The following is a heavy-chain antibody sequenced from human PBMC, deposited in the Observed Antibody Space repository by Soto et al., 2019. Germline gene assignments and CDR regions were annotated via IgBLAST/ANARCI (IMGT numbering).Heavy chain of an antibody. D-gene: IGHD2-2*01. Sequence: SVKVSCKASGGTFSGYAIGWVRQAPGQGLEGMGGIIPIFGTANYAQKFQGRVTITADESTSTAYMELSSLRSEDTAVYYCARDYLPYQMLSWFDPWGQGTLVTVSS. CDR2: IIPIFGTA. J-gene: IGHJ5*02. CDR3: ARDYLPYQMLSWFDP. CDR1: GGTFSGYA. V-gene: IGHV1-69*13.